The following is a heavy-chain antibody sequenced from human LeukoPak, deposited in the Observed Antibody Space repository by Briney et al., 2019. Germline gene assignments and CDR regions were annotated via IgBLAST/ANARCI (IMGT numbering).Heavy chain of an antibody. V-gene: IGHV4-59*01. D-gene: IGHD2-2*01. CDR1: GGSISSYY. CDR2: IYYSGST. CDR3: ARDRRIYCSSASCYHYYYVDV. Sequence: SETLSLTCTVSGGSISSYYWSWIRQPPGKGLEWIGYIYYSGSTNYNPSLKSRVTISVDTSKNQFSLKLSSVTAADTAVYYCARDRRIYCSSASCYHYYYVDVWGKRTTVTVSS. J-gene: IGHJ6*03.